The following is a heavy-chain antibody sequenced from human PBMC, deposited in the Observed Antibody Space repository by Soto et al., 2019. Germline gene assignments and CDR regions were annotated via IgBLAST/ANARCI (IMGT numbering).Heavy chain of an antibody. V-gene: IGHV3-23*01. D-gene: IGHD1-1*01. CDR2: IRGSGETT. CDR3: AKGGTTTKIILDS. J-gene: IGHJ4*02. Sequence: EVELLESGGGLVQPGGSLRLSCAASGFTSSNYAMSWVRQSPGKGLEWLSRIRGSGETTYYADSVKGRVTISRDNDKNTMYLQINSLTAGDTAVYDCAKGGTTTKIILDSWGPGTPVTVSA. CDR1: GFTSSNYA.